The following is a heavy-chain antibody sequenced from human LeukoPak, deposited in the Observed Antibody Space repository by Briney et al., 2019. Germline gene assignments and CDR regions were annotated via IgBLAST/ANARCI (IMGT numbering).Heavy chain of an antibody. CDR2: ISYDGSNE. Sequence: HAGGSLRLSCAASGFTFSSYVMHWVRQAPGKGLEWVAIISYDGSNEYYADSVKGRFTISRDNAKNSLYLQMNSLRAEDTALYYCARAPLVGATPVGYMDVWGKGTTVTVSS. J-gene: IGHJ6*03. V-gene: IGHV3-30*04. CDR3: ARAPLVGATPVGYMDV. D-gene: IGHD1-26*01. CDR1: GFTFSSYV.